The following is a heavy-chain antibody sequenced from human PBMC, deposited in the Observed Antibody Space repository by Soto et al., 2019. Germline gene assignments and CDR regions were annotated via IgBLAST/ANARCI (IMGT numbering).Heavy chain of an antibody. V-gene: IGHV1-69*13. CDR1: GGTFSSYA. CDR3: ASKNRSSWYFSMDV. J-gene: IGHJ6*02. CDR2: IIPIFGTA. D-gene: IGHD6-13*01. Sequence: ASVKVSCKASGGTFSSYAISWVRQAPGQGLEWMGGIIPIFGTANYAQKFQGRVTITADESTSTAYMELSSLRSEDTAVYYCASKNRSSWYFSMDVWGQGTTVTVSS.